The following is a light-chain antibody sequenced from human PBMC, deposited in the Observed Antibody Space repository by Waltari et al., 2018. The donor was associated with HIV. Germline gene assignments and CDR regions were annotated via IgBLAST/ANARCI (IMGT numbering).Light chain of an antibody. CDR3: AAWDDRLSGWV. CDR2: RNN. Sequence: QSVLTQPPSASGTPGQRVTISCSGSSSNIGRNYVYWYQQLPRTAPKLLIHRNNRRPSVVPDRFSGSKSGTSVSLAISGLRSEDEADYYCAAWDDRLSGWVFGGGTKLTV. CDR1: SSNIGRNY. V-gene: IGLV1-47*01. J-gene: IGLJ3*02.